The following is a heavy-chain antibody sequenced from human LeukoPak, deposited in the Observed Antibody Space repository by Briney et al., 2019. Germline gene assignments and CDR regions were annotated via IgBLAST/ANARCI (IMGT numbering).Heavy chain of an antibody. CDR2: ISWNSGSI. CDR3: ARVFRTGPFDY. Sequence: PGGSLRLSCAASGFTFDDYAMHWVRQAPGKGLEWVSGISWNSGSIGYADSVEGRFTISRDNAKNSLYLQMNSLRAEDTAVYYCARVFRTGPFDYWGQGTLVTVSS. V-gene: IGHV3-9*01. J-gene: IGHJ4*02. CDR1: GFTFDDYA. D-gene: IGHD1/OR15-1a*01.